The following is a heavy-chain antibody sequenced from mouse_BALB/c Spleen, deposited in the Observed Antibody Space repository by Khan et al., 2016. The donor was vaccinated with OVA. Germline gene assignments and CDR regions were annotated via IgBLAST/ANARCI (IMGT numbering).Heavy chain of an antibody. V-gene: IGHV1-4*01. D-gene: IGHD2-10*01. CDR1: GYTFTSYT. CDR2: INPTNIYT. J-gene: IGHJ3*01. Sequence: QVQLKQSGAELARPGASVKMSCKASGYTFTSYTIHWVKQRPGPGLEWIGYINPTNIYTNYNQKFRDKATLTADKSSRPAYMQLSSLTSEDSAVYYCARVGAYHGNYGAWFAYWGQGTLVTVYA. CDR3: ARVGAYHGNYGAWFAY.